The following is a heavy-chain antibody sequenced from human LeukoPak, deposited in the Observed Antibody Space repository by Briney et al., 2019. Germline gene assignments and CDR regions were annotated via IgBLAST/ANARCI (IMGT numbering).Heavy chain of an antibody. CDR2: IYPADSDT. D-gene: IGHD5-12*01. CDR1: GYPFSSYW. CDR3: ARSYSAYNY. Sequence: GESLQISYKGSGYPFSSYWIGWGRPMPGKGLEWMGIIYPADSDTRYSPSFQGQVTISADKSICTAYLQWSSLKASETAMYYCARSYSAYNYWGQGTLVTVSS. V-gene: IGHV5-51*01. J-gene: IGHJ4*02.